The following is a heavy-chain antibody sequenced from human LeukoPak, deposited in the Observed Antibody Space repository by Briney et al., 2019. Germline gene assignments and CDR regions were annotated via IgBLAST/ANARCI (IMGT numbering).Heavy chain of an antibody. CDR2: ISDNGLRT. D-gene: IGHD2-15*01. CDR1: GFTLSSHM. Sequence: PGGSLRLSCAASGFTLSSHMMSWVRQAPGKGLEWVAFISDNGLRTYYLESVKGLFTISRDDSKNTLYLQMNSLRVEDTAVYYCARDRIGKYSIDYWGQGTLVTVSS. CDR3: ARDRIGKYSIDY. V-gene: IGHV3-30*12. J-gene: IGHJ4*02.